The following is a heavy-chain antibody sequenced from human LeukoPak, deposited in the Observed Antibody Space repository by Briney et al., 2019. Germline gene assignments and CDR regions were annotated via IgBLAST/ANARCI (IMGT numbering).Heavy chain of an antibody. V-gene: IGHV3-23*01. D-gene: IGHD3-16*01. CDR2: ICGRGGRT. J-gene: IGHJ4*02. CDR1: GFAFSRYV. CDR3: AKGGHMITFGGVVRNYFDY. Sequence: PGGSLRLSCGASGFAFSRYVMSWVSHPPGKGLGWVSAICGRGGRTYYADSVKGRFNISRDSSKSTQCLQMNSLRAEDSAIYYCAKGGHMITFGGVVRNYFDYWGQGTLVTVSS.